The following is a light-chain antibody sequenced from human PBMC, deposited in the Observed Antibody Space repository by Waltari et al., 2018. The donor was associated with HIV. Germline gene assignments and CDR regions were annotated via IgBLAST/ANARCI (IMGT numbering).Light chain of an antibody. CDR1: NIDVGTYNL. CDR2: DVS. Sequence: QSHLTQPASVSGNPGHSVTITCTGTNIDVGTYNLVSWYQQHPGKAPKLLIYDVSKRPSGVSSRFSGSKSGYWASLTISGLLTEDESYYYCLTYVSDSGTWKFGGGTYLTV. CDR3: LTYVSDSGTWK. V-gene: IGLV2-23*02. J-gene: IGLJ3*02.